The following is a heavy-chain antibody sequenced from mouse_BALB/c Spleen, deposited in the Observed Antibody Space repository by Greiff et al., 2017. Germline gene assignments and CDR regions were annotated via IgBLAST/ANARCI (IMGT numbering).Heavy chain of an antibody. Sequence: VQLQQPGAELVKPGAPVKLSCKASGYTFTSYWMNWVKQRPGRGLEWIGRIDPSDSETHYNQKFKDKATLTVDKSSSTAYIQLSSLTSEDSAVYYCARWSTIYFDYWGQGTTLTVSS. CDR3: ARWSTIYFDY. CDR2: IDPSDSET. CDR1: GYTFTSYW. J-gene: IGHJ2*01. V-gene: IGHV1-69*02.